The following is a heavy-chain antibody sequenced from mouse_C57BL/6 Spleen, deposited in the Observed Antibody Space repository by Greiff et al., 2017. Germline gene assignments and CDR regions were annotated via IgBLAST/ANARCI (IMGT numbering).Heavy chain of an antibody. Sequence: QVQLQQSGAELARPGASVKLSCKASGYTFTSYGISWVKQRTGQGLEWIGEIYPRSGNTYYNEKFKGKATLTADKSSSTAYMELRSLTSEDSAVYFCARGGRDCSNYVTWFACWGQGTLVTVSA. CDR1: GYTFTSYG. D-gene: IGHD2-5*01. CDR3: ARGGRDCSNYVTWFAC. J-gene: IGHJ3*01. CDR2: IYPRSGNT. V-gene: IGHV1-81*01.